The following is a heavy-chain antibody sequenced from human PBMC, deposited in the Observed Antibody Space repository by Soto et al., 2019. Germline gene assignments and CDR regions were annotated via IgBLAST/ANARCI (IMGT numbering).Heavy chain of an antibody. CDR3: ARGRQAATRPLYFAR. CDR2: LIPIFGTA. CDR1: GGTFSNYA. D-gene: IGHD1-26*01. V-gene: IGHV1-69*01. Sequence: QVQLVQSGAEVKKPWSSVRVSCKASGGTFSNYAISWVRQAPGQGLEWMGGLIPIFGTANYALKFQGRVTITADESTSTAYMELSSLTSEDTAVYYCARGRQAATRPLYFARWGQGTLVTVSS. J-gene: IGHJ4*02.